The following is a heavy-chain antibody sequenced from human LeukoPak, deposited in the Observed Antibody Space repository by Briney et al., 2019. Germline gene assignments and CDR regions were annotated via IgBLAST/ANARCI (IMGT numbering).Heavy chain of an antibody. V-gene: IGHV3-23*01. CDR1: GFTFASHS. Sequence: GGSLRLSCTASGFTFASHSMTWVRQAPGKGLEWVSAITTSGDNTYYAESVRGRFTISRDNSKNTLSLQMNSLRVEDTAVYYCARRITMVRGVIREKEFDYWGQGTLVTVSS. CDR3: ARRITMVRGVIREKEFDY. J-gene: IGHJ4*02. D-gene: IGHD3-10*01. CDR2: ITTSGDNT.